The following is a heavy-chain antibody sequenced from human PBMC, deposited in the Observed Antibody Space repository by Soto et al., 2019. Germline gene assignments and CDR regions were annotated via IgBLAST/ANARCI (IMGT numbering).Heavy chain of an antibody. CDR3: ARDLPWSDSTGLTPNN. Sequence: LRLSCAASGFTFSSYGMHWVRQAPGKGLEWVAVIWYDGSNKYYADSVKGRFTISRDNSKNTLYLQMNSLRAEDTAVYYCARDLPWSDSTGLTPNNCGQGILVTGSS. J-gene: IGHJ4*02. CDR2: IWYDGSNK. V-gene: IGHV3-33*01. D-gene: IGHD3-22*01. CDR1: GFTFSSYG.